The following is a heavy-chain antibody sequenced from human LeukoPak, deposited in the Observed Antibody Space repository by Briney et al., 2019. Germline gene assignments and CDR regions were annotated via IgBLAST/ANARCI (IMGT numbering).Heavy chain of an antibody. CDR2: ISSDGGAK. Sequence: PGASLRLSCVASGFIFSNHGMQWVRQAPGKGLEWVSVISSDGGAKFYADSVKGRFTLSRDNPKNMFFLQMNLLTVEDTATYYCAREATWGQWYFDHWGQGTPVTVSS. D-gene: IGHD6-19*01. J-gene: IGHJ4*02. CDR3: AREATWGQWYFDH. CDR1: GFIFSNHG. V-gene: IGHV3-30*03.